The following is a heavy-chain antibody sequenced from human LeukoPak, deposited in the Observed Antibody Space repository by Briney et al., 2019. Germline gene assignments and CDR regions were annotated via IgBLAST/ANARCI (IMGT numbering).Heavy chain of an antibody. CDR1: GFSFSSYA. J-gene: IGHJ5*02. CDR3: ARVLFTAVAGMGPNWFDP. V-gene: IGHV3-66*01. Sequence: GGSLRLSCAASGFSFSSYAMSWVRQAPGKGLEWVSVIYSGGSTYYADSVKGRFTISRDNSKNTLYLQMNSLRAEDTAVYYCARVLFTAVAGMGPNWFDPWGQGTLVTVSS. CDR2: IYSGGST. D-gene: IGHD6-19*01.